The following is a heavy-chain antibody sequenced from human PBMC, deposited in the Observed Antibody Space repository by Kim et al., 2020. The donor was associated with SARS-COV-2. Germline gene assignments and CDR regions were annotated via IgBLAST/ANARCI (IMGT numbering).Heavy chain of an antibody. CDR3: ARDSSSWYMNGRHWFDP. V-gene: IGHV4-4*07. CDR2: IYTSGST. CDR1: GGSISSYY. Sequence: SETLSLTCTVSGGSISSYYWSWIRQPAGKGLEWIGRIYTSGSTNYNPSLKSRVTMSVDTSKNQFSLKLSSVTAADTAVYYCARDSSSWYMNGRHWFDPWGQGTLVTVSS. D-gene: IGHD6-13*01. J-gene: IGHJ5*02.